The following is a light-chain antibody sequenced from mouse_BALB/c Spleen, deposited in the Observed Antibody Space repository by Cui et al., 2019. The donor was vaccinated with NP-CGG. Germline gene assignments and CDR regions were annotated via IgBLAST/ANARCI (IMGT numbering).Light chain of an antibody. Sequence: QAVVTQASALTTSPGETVTLTCRSSTAAVTTSNYANWVQEKPDHLFPGLIGGTNNRAPGVPARFSGSLIGDKAALTITGAQTEDEAIYFCALWYSNHWVFGGGTKLTVL. CDR3: ALWYSNHWV. CDR1: TAAVTTSNY. J-gene: IGLJ1*01. CDR2: GTN. V-gene: IGLV1*01.